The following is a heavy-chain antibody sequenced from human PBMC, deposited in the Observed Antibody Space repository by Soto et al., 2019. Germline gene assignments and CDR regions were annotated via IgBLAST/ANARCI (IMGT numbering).Heavy chain of an antibody. J-gene: IGHJ3*02. D-gene: IGHD3-22*01. Sequence: GESLKISCKGCGYSFTRYWIGRVRQMPGKGLEWMGIIHPGDSDTRYSPSFQGQVTISADKSISTAYLQWSSLKASDTAMYYCARRYYYDSSGYNAFDIWGQGTMVTVSS. CDR2: IHPGDSDT. V-gene: IGHV5-51*01. CDR3: ARRYYYDSSGYNAFDI. CDR1: GYSFTRYW.